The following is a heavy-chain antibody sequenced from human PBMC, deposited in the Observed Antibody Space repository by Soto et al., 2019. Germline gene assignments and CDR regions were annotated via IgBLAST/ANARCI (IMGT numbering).Heavy chain of an antibody. D-gene: IGHD2-15*01. CDR1: GYTFTSYA. CDR2: INAGNGNT. Sequence: QVQLVQSGAEVKKPGASVKVSCKASGYTFTSYAMHWVRQAPGQRLEWRGWINAGNGNTKYSEKFQGRVTITRDTSASTRYMELGSLRSAGTGVCYCARGGSPSCYCRLWGSDARVLVSP. V-gene: IGHV1-3*01. CDR3: ARGGSPSCYCRL. J-gene: IGHJ2*01.